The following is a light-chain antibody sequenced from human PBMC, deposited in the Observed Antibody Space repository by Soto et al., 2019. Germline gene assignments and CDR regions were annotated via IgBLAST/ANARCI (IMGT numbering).Light chain of an antibody. CDR1: QSVRSSY. CDR3: QQYGNSPAT. CDR2: GAS. Sequence: EIVLTQSPGTLSLSPGERATLSCRASQSVRSSYLAWYQQRPGQAPRLLIFGASSRASGIPDRFSGSGSGTDFTLTISGVEPEDFAVFYCQQYGNSPATFGQGTRLEIK. J-gene: IGKJ5*01. V-gene: IGKV3-20*01.